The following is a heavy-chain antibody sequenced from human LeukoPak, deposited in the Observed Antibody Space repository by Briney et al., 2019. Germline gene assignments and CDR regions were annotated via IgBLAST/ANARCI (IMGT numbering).Heavy chain of an antibody. Sequence: GGSLRLSCAASGFTFSSYAMHWVRQAPGKGLEWVAVISYDGSNKYYADSVKGRFTISRDNSKNTLYLQMNSLRAEDTAVYYCASPGGDYWGQGTLVTVSS. CDR3: ASPGGDY. CDR1: GFTFSSYA. V-gene: IGHV3-30-3*01. CDR2: ISYDGSNK. J-gene: IGHJ4*02.